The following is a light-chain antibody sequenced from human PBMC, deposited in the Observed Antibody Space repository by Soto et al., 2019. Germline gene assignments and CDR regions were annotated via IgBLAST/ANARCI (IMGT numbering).Light chain of an antibody. J-gene: IGKJ1*01. CDR3: QQYGSSGT. V-gene: IGKV3-20*01. CDR2: GAS. CDR1: QSVSNNY. Sequence: EIVLTQSPGTLSLSPGEIATLSCRASQSVSNNYLAWYQQKPGQAPRLLIYGASNRATGIPDRFSGSGPGTDFTLTISRLEPEDFAVYYCQQYGSSGTFGQGTKVDIK.